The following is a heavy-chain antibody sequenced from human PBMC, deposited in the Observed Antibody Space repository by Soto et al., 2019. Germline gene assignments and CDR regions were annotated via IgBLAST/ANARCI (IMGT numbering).Heavy chain of an antibody. D-gene: IGHD2-2*01. Sequence: ASVKVSCNASGYTFNSSGISWVRQAPGKGLEWMGWISAYNGNTNYAQKVQGRVTITTDTSTSTAYMELRSLISDDTSVYYCAIDLEYQLQNPGVQGTLVTGSS. CDR1: GYTFNSSG. V-gene: IGHV1-18*04. CDR3: AIDLEYQLQNP. J-gene: IGHJ5*02. CDR2: ISAYNGNT.